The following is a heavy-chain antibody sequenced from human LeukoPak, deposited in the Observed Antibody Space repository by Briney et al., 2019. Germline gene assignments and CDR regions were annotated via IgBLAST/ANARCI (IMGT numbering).Heavy chain of an antibody. CDR3: ARVGRELTIDY. V-gene: IGHV3-48*03. CDR1: GFTFSTYE. D-gene: IGHD1-26*01. Sequence: GGSLRLSCAASGFTFSTYEMNWVRQAPGKGLEWVPYISRSDSAIYYANSVKGRFTISRDNAKNTLYLQMNSLRAEDTAVYYCARVGRELTIDYWGQRTLVTV. J-gene: IGHJ4*02. CDR2: ISRSDSAI.